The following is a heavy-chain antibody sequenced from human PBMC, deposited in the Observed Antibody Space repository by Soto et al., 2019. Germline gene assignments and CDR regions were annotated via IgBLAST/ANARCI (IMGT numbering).Heavy chain of an antibody. J-gene: IGHJ3*02. CDR2: IKQDGSEK. V-gene: IGHV3-7*01. D-gene: IGHD6-6*01. CDR3: ARGLRSWVLRAFDI. CDR1: GFTFSSYW. Sequence: GGSLRLSCAASGFTFSSYWMSWVRQAPGKGLEWVANIKQDGSEKYYVDSVKGRFTISRDNAKNSLYLQMNSLRAEDTAVYYCARGLRSWVLRAFDIWGQGTMDTVSS.